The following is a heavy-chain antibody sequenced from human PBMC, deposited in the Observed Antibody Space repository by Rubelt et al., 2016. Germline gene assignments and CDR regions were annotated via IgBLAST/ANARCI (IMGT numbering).Heavy chain of an antibody. D-gene: IGHD3-3*01. Sequence: GGGVVQPGRSLRLSCAASGFTFSDYLMHWVRQAPGKGPEWVSAISGTGGSTYYADSVKGRFTITRDNSKNTLYLQMNSLRAEDTAVYYCAKGRRITMLTLMDVWGQGTTVTVSS. J-gene: IGHJ6*02. CDR2: ISGTGGST. CDR1: GFTFSDYL. V-gene: IGHV3-23*01. CDR3: AKGRRITMLTLMDV.